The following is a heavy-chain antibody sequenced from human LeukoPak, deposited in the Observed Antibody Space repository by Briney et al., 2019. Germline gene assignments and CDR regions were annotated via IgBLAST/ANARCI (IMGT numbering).Heavy chain of an antibody. J-gene: IGHJ4*02. D-gene: IGHD3-9*01. CDR1: GGIFSSYV. V-gene: IGHV1-69*05. CDR3: ARDRFRGGYFDILTGYEPFDY. CDR2: VHPTFGAP. Sequence: SVKVCCKSSGGIFSSYVFSWGRQAPGQGLEWMGGVHPTFGAPNYAQKFQGRVMITTDESTGTDYMELSSLTSDDTAVYYCARDRFRGGYFDILTGYEPFDYWGQGTLVTVSS.